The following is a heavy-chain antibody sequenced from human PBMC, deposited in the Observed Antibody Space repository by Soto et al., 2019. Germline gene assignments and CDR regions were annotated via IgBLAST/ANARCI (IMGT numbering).Heavy chain of an antibody. J-gene: IGHJ4*02. CDR3: VREEFEAGRGHFGC. CDR1: GFTFSTSA. D-gene: IGHD6-13*01. CDR2: ISYGGNTE. Sequence: QVQVVESGGVVVQPGGSLRRSCAASGFTFSTSAIHWVRQAPGKGLEWMSAISYGGNTEYYADSVKGRFTVSRDISESTLYLQMNGLRTEDTAVYYCVREEFEAGRGHFGCWGQGTLGSVSS. V-gene: IGHV3-30-3*01.